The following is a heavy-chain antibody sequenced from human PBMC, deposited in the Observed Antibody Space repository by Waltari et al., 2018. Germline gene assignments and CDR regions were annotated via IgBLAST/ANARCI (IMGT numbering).Heavy chain of an antibody. CDR3: ASRGIAAAGHFQH. CDR1: GGTFSSYA. Sequence: QVQLVQSGAEVKKPGSSVKVSCKASGGTFSSYAISWVRQAPGQGLEWMGGIIPIFGTANYEQKFQGRVTITADKATSTAYMELSSLRSEDTAVYYCASRGIAAAGHFQHWGQGTLVTVSS. J-gene: IGHJ1*01. D-gene: IGHD6-13*01. V-gene: IGHV1-69*14. CDR2: IIPIFGTA.